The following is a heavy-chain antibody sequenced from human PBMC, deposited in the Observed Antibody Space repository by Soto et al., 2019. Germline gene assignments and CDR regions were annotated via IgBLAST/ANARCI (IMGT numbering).Heavy chain of an antibody. CDR3: ARDPGPSYHYDSSPTKGCFDP. CDR1: GGSNSSHY. D-gene: IGHD3-22*01. V-gene: IGHV4-4*07. CDR2: IYTSGST. Sequence: SVTLSLTCFVSGGSNSSHYWSWIWQPAAQGLQWIGRIYTSGSTNYNPSLNSRVTMSVDTSKNQFSLRLSSLTAPDTAVYYCARDPGPSYHYDSSPTKGCFDPWGQGTLGTVSS. J-gene: IGHJ5*02.